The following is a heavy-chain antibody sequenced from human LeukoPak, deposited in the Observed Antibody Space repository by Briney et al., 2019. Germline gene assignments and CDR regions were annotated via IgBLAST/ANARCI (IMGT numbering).Heavy chain of an antibody. D-gene: IGHD6-13*01. CDR1: GFTFSSYS. CDR2: ISSSSSYI. Sequence: GGSLRLSCAASGFTFSSYSMNWVRQAPGKGLEWVSSISSSSSYIHYADSVKGRFTISRDNAKNSLDLQMNSLRAEDTAVYYCARDRSNSWSKDYWGQGTLVTVSS. V-gene: IGHV3-21*01. J-gene: IGHJ4*02. CDR3: ARDRSNSWSKDY.